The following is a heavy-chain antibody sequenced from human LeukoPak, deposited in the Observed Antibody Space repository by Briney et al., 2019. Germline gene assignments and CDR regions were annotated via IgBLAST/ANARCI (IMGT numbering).Heavy chain of an antibody. D-gene: IGHD3-10*01. V-gene: IGHV4-61*01. CDR2: SYYSGST. CDR1: GGSISSGSYY. J-gene: IGHJ3*02. Sequence: SQTLSLTCTVSGGSISSGSYYWNWIRQPPGKGLEWIGYSYYSGSTNYNPSLKSRVTISVDTSKNKFSLKLSSVTAADTAVYYCARSLYYYGSDSFDIWGQGTMVTVSS. CDR3: ARSLYYYGSDSFDI.